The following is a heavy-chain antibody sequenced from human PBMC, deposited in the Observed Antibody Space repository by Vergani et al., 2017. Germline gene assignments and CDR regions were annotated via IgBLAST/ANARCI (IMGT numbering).Heavy chain of an antibody. D-gene: IGHD3-3*01. CDR2: INHSGST. V-gene: IGHV4-34*02. CDR1: GDSLRGHY. Sequence: QVQLRQWGAGLVKPSETLSLTCGIYGDSLRGHYWSWIRQSPGKGLEWIGQINHSGSTNYNPSLKSRVTISVDTSKNQFSLKLSSVTAADTAVYYCARVQELYDFWSGYRVRYYYYMDVWGKXP. J-gene: IGHJ6*03. CDR3: ARVQELYDFWSGYRVRYYYYMDV.